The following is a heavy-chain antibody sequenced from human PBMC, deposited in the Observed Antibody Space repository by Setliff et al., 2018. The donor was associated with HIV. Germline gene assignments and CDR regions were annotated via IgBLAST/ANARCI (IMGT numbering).Heavy chain of an antibody. CDR3: VRDKNWAFDY. D-gene: IGHD7-27*01. Sequence: GESLRLSCRATGFNFGDYSMNWVRQAPGKGLEWLSYIFTSSDLITYADSVKGRFTISRDSAKNSLYLQMNSLRAEDTAVYFCVRDKNWAFDYWGQGVLVTVSS. V-gene: IGHV3-48*01. J-gene: IGHJ4*02. CDR1: GFNFGDYS. CDR2: IFTSSDLI.